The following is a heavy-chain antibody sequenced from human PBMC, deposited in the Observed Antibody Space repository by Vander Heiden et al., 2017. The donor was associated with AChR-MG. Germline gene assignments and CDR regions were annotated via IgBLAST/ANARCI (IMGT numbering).Heavy chain of an antibody. D-gene: IGHD3-22*01. CDR1: GFSLSTSGVG. J-gene: IGHJ4*02. V-gene: IGHV2-5*02. CDR2: SYWDDEK. Sequence: QITLKESGPTLVKPTQTLTLTCTFSGFSLSTSGVGVGWIRQPPGKALEGLALSYWDDEKRYSPSLKSRVTITRGTSRDQVVLIMTNMDPLDTATYFCAHKESSGYFFEYWGQGTLVTVSS. CDR3: AHKESSGYFFEY.